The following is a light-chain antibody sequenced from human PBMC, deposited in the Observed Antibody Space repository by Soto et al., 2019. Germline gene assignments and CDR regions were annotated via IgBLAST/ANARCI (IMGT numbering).Light chain of an antibody. Sequence: DIQMTQSPPTLSASVGDRVTITCRASQSIRHYLAWYQQMPGKAPKLLIYGASTLQSGVPSRFSGSGSGTEFTLTISLMQTDDFGTYFCQHHNSYSQTFGQGTKVEIK. CDR3: QHHNSYSQT. CDR1: QSIRHY. J-gene: IGKJ1*01. V-gene: IGKV1-5*01. CDR2: GAS.